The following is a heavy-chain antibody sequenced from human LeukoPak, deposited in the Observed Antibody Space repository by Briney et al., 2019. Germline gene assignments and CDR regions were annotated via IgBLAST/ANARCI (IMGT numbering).Heavy chain of an antibody. CDR3: AKWRNYYGSGSYVDY. V-gene: IGHV3-7*03. J-gene: IGHJ4*02. CDR2: KKQDGSEK. D-gene: IGHD3-10*01. Sequence: GGSLRLSCAASGFTFSRYWMSWVRQAPGKGLEWVANKKQDGSEKHYVDSVKGRFTISRDNAKNSLYLLMNNLRAEDTAVYYCAKWRNYYGSGSYVDYWGQGTLVTVSS. CDR1: GFTFSRYW.